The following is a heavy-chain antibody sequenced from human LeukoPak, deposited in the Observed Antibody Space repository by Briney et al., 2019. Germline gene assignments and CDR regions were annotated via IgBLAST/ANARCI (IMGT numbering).Heavy chain of an antibody. V-gene: IGHV3-33*01. CDR3: ARDSHDYGDYRTRYYFDY. CDR2: IWCDGSNK. D-gene: IGHD4-17*01. Sequence: GGSLRPSCAASGFTFSSYGMHWVRQAPGKGREWVAVIWCDGSNKYYADSVKGRFTISRDNSKNTLYLQMNSLRAEDTAVYYCARDSHDYGDYRTRYYFDYWGQGTLVTVSS. J-gene: IGHJ4*02. CDR1: GFTFSSYG.